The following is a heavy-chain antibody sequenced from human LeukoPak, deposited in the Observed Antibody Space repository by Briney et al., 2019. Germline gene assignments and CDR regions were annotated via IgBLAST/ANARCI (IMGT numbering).Heavy chain of an antibody. J-gene: IGHJ4*02. V-gene: IGHV3-30-3*01. CDR3: ARDSGGSYDY. D-gene: IGHD1-26*01. CDR1: GFTFSSYA. Sequence: HPGGSLRLSCAASGFTFSSYAMHWVRQAPGKGLEWVAVISYDGSNKYYADSVKGRFTISRDNSKNTLYLQMNSLRAEDTAVYYCARDSGGSYDYWGQGTLVTVSS. CDR2: ISYDGSNK.